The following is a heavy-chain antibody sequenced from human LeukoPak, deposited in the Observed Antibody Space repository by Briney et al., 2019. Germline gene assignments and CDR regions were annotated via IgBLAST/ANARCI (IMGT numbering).Heavy chain of an antibody. V-gene: IGHV3-64*02. Sequence: GGSLRLSCAASGFIFSNYAMHWVRQAPGKGPQYVSAISPKGDITYYIDSVRGRFTISRDNSKNTLYLQMDSLRAEDTAVYYCARGGAVDTAMVNDYWGQGTLVTVSS. CDR1: GFIFSNYA. CDR3: ARGGAVDTAMVNDY. J-gene: IGHJ4*02. CDR2: ISPKGDIT. D-gene: IGHD5-18*01.